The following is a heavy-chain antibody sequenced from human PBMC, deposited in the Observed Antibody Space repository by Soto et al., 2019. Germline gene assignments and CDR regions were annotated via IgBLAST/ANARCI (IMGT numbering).Heavy chain of an antibody. J-gene: IGHJ4*02. Sequence: QVQLVQSGTEMKRPGSSVKVSCETSGGTFTNSTFNWVRQAPGQGLEWMGWIIPVLNITNYAQKFQGRINIAADKSTSTAYLELSSLRSEDTAIYFCARAPTASAPFLFWGQGTRVTVSS. CDR1: GGTFTNST. CDR2: IIPVLNIT. V-gene: IGHV1-69*02. D-gene: IGHD2-21*02. CDR3: ARAPTASAPFLF.